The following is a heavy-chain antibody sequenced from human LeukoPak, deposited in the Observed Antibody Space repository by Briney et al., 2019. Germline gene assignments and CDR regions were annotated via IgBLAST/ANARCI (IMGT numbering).Heavy chain of an antibody. CDR1: GFTFSNYW. Sequence: GGSLRLSCAASGFTFSNYWMGWVRQAPGKGLEWAANMKEDGSEKNYVDSVKGRFTISRDDAQDSLYLQMNSLRAEDTAVYYCARDRGYSNFDYWGQGTLVTVSS. CDR3: ARDRGYSNFDY. D-gene: IGHD4-11*01. V-gene: IGHV3-7*01. CDR2: MKEDGSEK. J-gene: IGHJ4*02.